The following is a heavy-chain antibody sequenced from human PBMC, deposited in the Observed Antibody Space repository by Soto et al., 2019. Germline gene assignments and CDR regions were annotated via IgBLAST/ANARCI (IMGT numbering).Heavy chain of an antibody. V-gene: IGHV1-2*04. D-gene: IGHD3-22*01. CDR3: ARAGGGDSSGYYRPGWSYYYGMDV. J-gene: IGHJ6*02. CDR2: INPNSGGT. CDR1: GYTFTGYY. Sequence: GASVKVSCKASGYTFTGYYMHWVRQAPGQGLEWMGWINPNSGGTNYAQKFQGWVTMTRDTSISTAYMELSRLRSDDTAVYYCARAGGGDSSGYYRPGWSYYYGMDVWGQGTTVTVSS.